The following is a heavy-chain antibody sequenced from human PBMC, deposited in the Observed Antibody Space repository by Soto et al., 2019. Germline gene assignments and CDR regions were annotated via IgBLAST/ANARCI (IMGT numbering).Heavy chain of an antibody. V-gene: IGHV3-30-3*01. J-gene: IGHJ4*02. D-gene: IGHD1-1*01. CDR1: GFTFSSYA. CDR2: ISYDGSNK. Sequence: PGGSLRLSCAASGFTFSSYAMHWVRQAPGKGLEWVAVISYDGSNKYYADSVKGRFTISRDNSKNTLYLQMNSLRAEDKAVYYCARDPEQRYYFDYWGQGTLVTVSS. CDR3: ARDPEQRYYFDY.